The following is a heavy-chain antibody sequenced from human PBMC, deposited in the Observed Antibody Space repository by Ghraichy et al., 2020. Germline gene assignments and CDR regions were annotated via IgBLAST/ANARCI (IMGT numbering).Heavy chain of an antibody. V-gene: IGHV4-39*01. CDR2: IYYSGST. CDR1: GGSISSSSYY. D-gene: IGHD6-19*01. J-gene: IGHJ4*02. Sequence: SETLSLTCTVSGGSISSSSYYWGCIRQPPGKGLEWIGSIYYSGSTYYNPSLKSRVTISVDTSKNQFSLKLSSVTAADTAVYYCASYSSGWYTDPFDYWGQGTLVTVSS. CDR3: ASYSSGWYTDPFDY.